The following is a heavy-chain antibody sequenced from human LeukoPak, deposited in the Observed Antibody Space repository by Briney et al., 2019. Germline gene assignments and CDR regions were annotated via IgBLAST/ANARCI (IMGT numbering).Heavy chain of an antibody. V-gene: IGHV4-4*08. J-gene: IGHJ4*02. CDR1: NGSISSYF. CDR3: ASSWLHLDY. CDR2: IYTSGTA. D-gene: IGHD5-24*01. Sequence: SETLSLTCTVSNGSISSYFWSWIRQPPGKGLEWIGRIYTSGTANYNPSLKSRVTISIDTSKNQFSLKLSSATAADTAVYYCASSWLHLDYWGQGTLVTVSS.